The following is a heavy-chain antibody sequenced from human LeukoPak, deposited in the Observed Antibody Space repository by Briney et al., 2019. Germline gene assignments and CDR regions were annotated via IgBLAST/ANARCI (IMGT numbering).Heavy chain of an antibody. CDR1: GFTFSSYG. CDR3: AKWMGYWS. J-gene: IGHJ4*02. CDR2: ISYDGSNK. Sequence: GSLRLSCAASGFTFSSYGMHWVRQAPGKGLEWVAVISYDGSNKYYADSVKGRFTISRDNSKNTLYLQMNSLRAEDTAVYYCAKWMGYWSWGQGTLVTVSS. D-gene: IGHD6-13*01. V-gene: IGHV3-30*18.